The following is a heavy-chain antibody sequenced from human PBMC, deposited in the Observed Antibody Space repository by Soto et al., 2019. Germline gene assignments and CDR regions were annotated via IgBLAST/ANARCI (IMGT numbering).Heavy chain of an antibody. V-gene: IGHV4-34*01. CDR1: VGSFIGYY. J-gene: IGHJ5*02. CDR3: AIYSRIVVGVAARFYNWFDP. CDR2: INHSGST. Sequence: QTLSLASAFYVGSFIGYYWRWIRPPPGKGLEWIGEINHSGSTNYNPTLKSRVTISVDTSKNQFSLKLSSVTAGDTAVYYCAIYSRIVVGVAARFYNWFDPWGQGTLVTVSS. D-gene: IGHD2-15*01.